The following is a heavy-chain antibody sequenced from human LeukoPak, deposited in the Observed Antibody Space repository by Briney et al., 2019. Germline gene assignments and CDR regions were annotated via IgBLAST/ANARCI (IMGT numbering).Heavy chain of an antibody. CDR2: INHSGST. J-gene: IGHJ4*02. CDR1: GGSFSGYY. V-gene: IGHV4-34*01. Sequence: SETLSLTCAVYGGSFSGYYWSWIRQPPGKGLEWIGEINHSGSTNYNPSLKSRVTISVDTSKNQFSLKLSPVTAADTAVYYCARGLSSSGYYYGDHYWGQGTLVTVSS. D-gene: IGHD3-22*01. CDR3: ARGLSSSGYYYGDHY.